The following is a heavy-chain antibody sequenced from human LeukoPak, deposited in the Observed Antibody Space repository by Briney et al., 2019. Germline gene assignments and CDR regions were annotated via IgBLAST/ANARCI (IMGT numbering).Heavy chain of an antibody. V-gene: IGHV3-23*01. CDR1: GFTFSRYA. CDR2: ISGSGGST. CDR3: AKQLIPDLRLGELSPSDAFDI. Sequence: RPGGSLRLSCAVSGFTFSRYAMSWVRQAPGKGLEWVSSISGSGGSTYYADSVKGRFTISRDNSKNTLYLQMNSLRAEDTAVYYCAKQLIPDLRLGELSPSDAFDIWGQGTMVTVSS. D-gene: IGHD3-16*02. J-gene: IGHJ3*02.